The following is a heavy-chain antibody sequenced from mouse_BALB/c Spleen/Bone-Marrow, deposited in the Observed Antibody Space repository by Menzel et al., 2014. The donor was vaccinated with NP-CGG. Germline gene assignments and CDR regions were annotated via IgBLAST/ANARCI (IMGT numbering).Heavy chain of an antibody. J-gene: IGHJ3*01. D-gene: IGHD1-1*01. V-gene: IGHV4-1*02. CDR2: INPDSSTI. Sequence: EVQGVESGGDLAQPGGSLKLSCAASGFDFSRYWMSWVRQAPGKGLEWIGEINPDSSTINYTPSLKDKFIISRDNAKNTLYLQMSKVRSEDTALYYCSRLYYYGNFAYWGQGTLVTVSA. CDR1: GFDFSRYW. CDR3: SRLYYYGNFAY.